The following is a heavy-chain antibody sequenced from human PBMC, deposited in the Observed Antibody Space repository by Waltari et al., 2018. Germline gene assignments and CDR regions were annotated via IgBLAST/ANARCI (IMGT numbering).Heavy chain of an antibody. D-gene: IGHD6-13*01. J-gene: IGHJ4*02. CDR1: GYSISSGYY. Sequence: QVQLQESGPGLVKPSETLSLTCAVSGYSISSGYYWGWIRQPPGKGLEWIGSIYHSGSTYYNPSLKSRVTISADTSKNQFSLKLSSVTAADTAVYYCARAPYSSSPFGYWGQGTLVTVSS. CDR2: IYHSGST. CDR3: ARAPYSSSPFGY. V-gene: IGHV4-38-2*01.